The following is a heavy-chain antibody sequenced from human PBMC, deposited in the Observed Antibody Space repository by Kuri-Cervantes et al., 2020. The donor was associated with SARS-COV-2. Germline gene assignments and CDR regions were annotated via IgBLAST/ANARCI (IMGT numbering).Heavy chain of an antibody. CDR1: GITFSSYG. V-gene: IGHV3-33*01. Sequence: GESLKISCATSGITFSSYGMHWVRQAPGKGLEWVAVIWYDGSNTYYAYSVKGRFTISRDNSKNPLYLQMNRLRAEDTAVYYCAREASSDYDPYYYYYGMNVWGQGTTVTFSS. D-gene: IGHD5-12*01. CDR3: AREASSDYDPYYYYYGMNV. J-gene: IGHJ6*02. CDR2: IWYDGSNT.